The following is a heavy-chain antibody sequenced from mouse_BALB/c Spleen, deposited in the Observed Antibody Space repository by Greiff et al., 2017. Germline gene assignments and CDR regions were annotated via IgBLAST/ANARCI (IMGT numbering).Heavy chain of an antibody. CDR3: ARSEGLDY. V-gene: IGHV5-6-3*01. CDR1: GFTFSSYG. Sequence: EVKVVESGGGLVQPGGSLKLSCAASGFTFSSYGMSWVRQTPDKRLELVATINSNGGSTYYPDSVKGRFTISRDNAKNTLYLQMSSLKSEDTAMYYCARSEGLDYWGQGTSVTVSS. CDR2: INSNGGST. J-gene: IGHJ4*01.